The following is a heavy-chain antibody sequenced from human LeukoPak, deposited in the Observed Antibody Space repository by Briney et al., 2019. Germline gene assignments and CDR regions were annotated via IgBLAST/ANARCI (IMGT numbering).Heavy chain of an antibody. V-gene: IGHV1-2*02. CDR3: GRGLYDSSGYCDFEY. CDR1: GYTFSGYY. D-gene: IGHD3-22*01. CDR2: INPNSGNT. Sequence: GASVKVSCKASGYTFSGYYMHWVRQAPGQGLEWMGWINPNSGNTNYAQKFQGRVTMTRDTSISTAYMELSRLRSDDTAVYYCGRGLYDSSGYCDFEYWGQGTLVTVSS. J-gene: IGHJ4*02.